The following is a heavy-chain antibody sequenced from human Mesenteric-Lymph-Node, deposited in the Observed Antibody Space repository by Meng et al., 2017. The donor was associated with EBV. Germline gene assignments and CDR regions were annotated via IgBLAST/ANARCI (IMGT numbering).Heavy chain of an antibody. CDR2: IYHSGST. CDR1: GGSISSSNW. CDR3: ARHRRASSTGDWLDP. Sequence: QGQLQAAGPGLGKPSGTLSLTCAVSGGSISSSNWWSWVRQPPGKGLEWIGEIYHSGSTNYNPSLESRFSIFVDTSKNQFSLNLSFVTAADTAVYYCARHRRASSTGDWLDPWGQGTLVTVSS. J-gene: IGHJ5*02. V-gene: IGHV4-4*02. D-gene: IGHD2-2*01.